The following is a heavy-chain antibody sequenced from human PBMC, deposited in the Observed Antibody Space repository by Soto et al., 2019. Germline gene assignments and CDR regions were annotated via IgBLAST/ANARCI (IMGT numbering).Heavy chain of an antibody. J-gene: IGHJ3*02. Sequence: PSETLSLTCTVSGGAISSYYWSWIRQPPGKGLEWIGYIYYSGSTNYNPSLKSRVTISVDTSKNQFSLKLSSVTAADTAVYYCARLTIFGVVKGPYAFDIWGQGTMVTVSS. CDR1: GGAISSYY. V-gene: IGHV4-59*01. CDR3: ARLTIFGVVKGPYAFDI. CDR2: IYYSGST. D-gene: IGHD3-3*01.